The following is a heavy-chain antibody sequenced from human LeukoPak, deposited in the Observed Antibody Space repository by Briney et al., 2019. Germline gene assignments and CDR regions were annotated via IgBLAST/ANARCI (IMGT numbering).Heavy chain of an antibody. CDR1: GGSFSGYY. V-gene: IGHV4-34*01. CDR2: INHSGSN. Sequence: PSETLSLTCAVYGGSFSGYYWSWIRQPPGKGLEWLGEINHSGSNNYNPSLKSRVTISVDTSKNQFSLKLSSVTAADTAVYYCARDFFGQQLAFYYYYGMDVWGQGTTVTVSS. J-gene: IGHJ6*02. D-gene: IGHD6-13*01. CDR3: ARDFFGQQLAFYYYYGMDV.